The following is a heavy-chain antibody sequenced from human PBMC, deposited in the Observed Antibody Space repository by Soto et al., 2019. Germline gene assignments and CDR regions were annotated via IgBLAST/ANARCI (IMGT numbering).Heavy chain of an antibody. D-gene: IGHD5-12*01. Sequence: QVQLQESGPGLVKPSQTLSLTCTVSGGSISSGEYYWSWIRQPPGKGLEWIGYIYYSGSTYYNPSLKSRVTLSGDTSQNQFALKLRSTPAADTAMYSCARAVVATIYPRTNWFDPWGQGTLVTVSS. V-gene: IGHV4-30-4*01. CDR1: GGSISSGEYY. CDR3: ARAVVATIYPRTNWFDP. CDR2: IYYSGST. J-gene: IGHJ5*02.